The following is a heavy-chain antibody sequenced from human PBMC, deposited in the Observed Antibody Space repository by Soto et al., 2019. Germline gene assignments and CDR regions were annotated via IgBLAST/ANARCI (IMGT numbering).Heavy chain of an antibody. CDR2: IYYSGST. D-gene: IGHD3-3*02. V-gene: IGHV4-39*01. CDR3: ESPQIACYNWYDP. Sequence: QLQLQESGPGLVKPSETLSLTCTVSGGSISSSSYYWGWIRQPPGKGLEWIGSIYYSGSTYYNPSLKSRVTIAVDTSKNQFSLKLSSVTAADTAVYYCESPQIACYNWYDPRDQGTLVTVSS. J-gene: IGHJ5*02. CDR1: GGSISSSSYY.